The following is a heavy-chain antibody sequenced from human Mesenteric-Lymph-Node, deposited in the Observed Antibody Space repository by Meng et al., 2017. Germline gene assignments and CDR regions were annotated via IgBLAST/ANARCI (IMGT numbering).Heavy chain of an antibody. V-gene: IGHV3-73*02. J-gene: IGHJ4*02. CDR2: IRSKSNTYAT. CDR1: GFTFSGST. D-gene: IGHD3-9*01. CDR3: TRLTLEN. Sequence: EVQLVESGGGLVQPGGSLKLSCAASGFTFSGSTIHWFRQASGRGLEWVGRIRSKSNTYATEYAASVKGRFTISRDDSKNTAYLQMDSLKTEDTAVYYCTRLTLENWGQGTLVTVSS.